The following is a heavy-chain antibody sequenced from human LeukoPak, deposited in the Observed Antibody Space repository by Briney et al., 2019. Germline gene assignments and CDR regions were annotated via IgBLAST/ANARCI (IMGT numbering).Heavy chain of an antibody. V-gene: IGHV4-39*07. J-gene: IGHJ4*02. D-gene: IGHD3-3*01. CDR3: ARVGSGLNPYYFDY. CDR1: GDSISGSKYF. Sequence: SETLSLTCTVFGDSISGSKYFWGWIRQPPGKGLEWIGNFYSGGSTYYNPSLKRRVAISEDTSGKQFSLRLGSVTAADTAVYFCARVGSGLNPYYFDYWGQGILVTVSS. CDR2: FYSGGST.